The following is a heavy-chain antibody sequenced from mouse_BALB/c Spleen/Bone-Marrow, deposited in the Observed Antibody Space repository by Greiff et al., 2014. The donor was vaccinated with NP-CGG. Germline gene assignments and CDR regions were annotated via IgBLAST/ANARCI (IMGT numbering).Heavy chain of an antibody. Sequence: QVQLQQSGAELAKPGASVKMSCKASGYTFTSYWMHWVKQRPGQGLEWIGYINPSTGYTEYNQKFKVKATLTADKSSSTAYMQLSSLTSEDSAVYYCARQITTVDYAMDYWGQGTSVTVSS. D-gene: IGHD1-1*01. CDR2: INPSTGYT. CDR1: GYTFTSYW. CDR3: ARQITTVDYAMDY. J-gene: IGHJ4*01. V-gene: IGHV1-7*01.